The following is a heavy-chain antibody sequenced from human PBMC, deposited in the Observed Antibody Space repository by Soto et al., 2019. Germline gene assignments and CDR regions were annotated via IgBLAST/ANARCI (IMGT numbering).Heavy chain of an antibody. J-gene: IGHJ4*02. Sequence: GGSLRVSCAASAFTPRPYAMSWVRQAPGKGLEWVSTVTRSGNTYYADSVKGRFTISRDNSKNTLYLQMDSLRAEDTAVYYCVRKFRRAPRNSVFWGLGTLVTVS. CDR3: VRKFRRAPRNSVF. CDR2: VTRSGNT. V-gene: IGHV3-23*01. CDR1: AFTPRPYA. D-gene: IGHD3-10*01.